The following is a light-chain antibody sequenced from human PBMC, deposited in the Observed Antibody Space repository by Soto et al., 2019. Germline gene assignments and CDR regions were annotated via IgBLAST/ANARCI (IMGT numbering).Light chain of an antibody. V-gene: IGKV3-20*01. CDR1: QSVSSSY. CDR2: GAS. Sequence: EIVLTQSPGTLSLSPGERATLSCRASQSVSSSYLAWYQQKPGQAPRLLIYGASSRATGIPGRSSGSGSGTDFTLTISRLEPEDFAVYYCQQYGSSPENTFGGGTKVEIK. J-gene: IGKJ4*01. CDR3: QQYGSSPENT.